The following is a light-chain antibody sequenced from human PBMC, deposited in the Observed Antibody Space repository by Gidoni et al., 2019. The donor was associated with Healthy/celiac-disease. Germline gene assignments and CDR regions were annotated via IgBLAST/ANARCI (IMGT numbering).Light chain of an antibody. CDR2: DAS. J-gene: IGKJ4*01. Sequence: EIVLTQSPATLSLSPGARATLPCRASQSVSSYLAWYQQKPGQAPRLLIYDASNRATGTPARFSGSESGTDFTLTISSLEPEDFAVYYCQQRSNWLTFGGGTKVEIK. CDR3: QQRSNWLT. CDR1: QSVSSY. V-gene: IGKV3-11*01.